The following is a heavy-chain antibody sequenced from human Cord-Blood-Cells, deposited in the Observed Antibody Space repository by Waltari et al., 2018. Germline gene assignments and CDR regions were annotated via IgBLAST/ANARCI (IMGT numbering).Heavy chain of an antibody. CDR3: AHRSITIFGVVSDAFDI. J-gene: IGHJ3*02. CDR2: LYWDDDK. V-gene: IGHV2-5*02. CDR1: GFSLSTRGVG. D-gene: IGHD3-3*01. Sequence: QITLKESGPTLVKPTQTLTLTCTFSGFSLSTRGVGVGWIRQPPGKALEWLSLLYWDDDKRYSPSLKSRLTIPKDTSKNQVVLTMTNMDPVDTATYYCAHRSITIFGVVSDAFDIWGQGTMVTVSS.